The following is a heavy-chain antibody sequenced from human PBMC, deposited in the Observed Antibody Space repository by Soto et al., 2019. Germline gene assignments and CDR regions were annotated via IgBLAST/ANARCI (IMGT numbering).Heavy chain of an antibody. CDR1: GYTFSGSV. CDR2: INADNGNT. J-gene: IGHJ4*02. D-gene: IGHD4-17*01. Sequence: ASVKVSCKASGYTFSGSVMHWVRQAPGQRLEWMGWINADNGNTKYSQKFQGRVTITRDTSASTAYMELSSLRSEDTTVYYCASEIYGAPVTRLDYSGQGNLVSVFS. V-gene: IGHV1-3*01. CDR3: ASEIYGAPVTRLDY.